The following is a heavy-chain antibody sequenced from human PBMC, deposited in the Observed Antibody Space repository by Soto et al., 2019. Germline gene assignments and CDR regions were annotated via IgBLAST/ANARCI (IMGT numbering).Heavy chain of an antibody. CDR1: GFTFSNFA. CDR2: ISGSGTGT. J-gene: IGHJ5*02. Sequence: EVQLLESGGGLVQPGGSLRLSCAASGFTFSNFALVWVRQAPGKGLEWISTISGSGTGTYYADSVKGRFTISRDISKNTLYLQMDSLRAEDTAIYYCAQATRQLMTTVTYNNRFDPWGQGTLVTVSS. V-gene: IGHV3-23*01. CDR3: AQATRQLMTTVTYNNRFDP. D-gene: IGHD4-17*01.